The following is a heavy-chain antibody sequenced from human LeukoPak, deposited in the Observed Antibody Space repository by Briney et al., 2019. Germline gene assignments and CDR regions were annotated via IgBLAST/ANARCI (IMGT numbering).Heavy chain of an antibody. Sequence: GGSLRLSCAASGFTFSSYAMHWVRQAPGKGLEYVSAISSNGGSTYYANSVKGRFTISRDNSKNTLYLQMGSLRAEDMAVCYCARVGSSGTVKYFDYWGQGTLVTVSS. D-gene: IGHD4-11*01. V-gene: IGHV3-64*01. CDR2: ISSNGGST. J-gene: IGHJ4*02. CDR3: ARVGSSGTVKYFDY. CDR1: GFTFSSYA.